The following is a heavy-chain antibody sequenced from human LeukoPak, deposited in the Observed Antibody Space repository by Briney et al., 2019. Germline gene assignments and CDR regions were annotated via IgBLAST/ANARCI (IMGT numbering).Heavy chain of an antibody. V-gene: IGHV4-34*01. Sequence: PSETLSLTCAVYGGSFSGYYWSWIRQPPGKGLEWIGEINHSGSTNYNPSLKSRVTISVDTSKNQFSLKLSSVTAADTAVYYCAREYCGGDCYSGPGGYFDYWGQGTLVTVSS. CDR1: GGSFSGYY. CDR2: INHSGST. CDR3: AREYCGGDCYSGPGGYFDY. J-gene: IGHJ4*02. D-gene: IGHD2-21*02.